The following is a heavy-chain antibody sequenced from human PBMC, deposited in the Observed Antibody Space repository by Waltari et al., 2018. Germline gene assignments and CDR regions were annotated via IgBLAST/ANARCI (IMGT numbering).Heavy chain of an antibody. J-gene: IGHJ4*02. CDR2: SSDSGRTT. V-gene: IGHV3-11*01. D-gene: IGHD4-17*01. CDR1: GFTFSDYY. CDR3: AREKTVGSPDYVGGIDY. Sequence: QVQLVESGGGLVKPGGSLKLSCVTSGFTFSDYYLTWVRQAPGKGLECVSYSSDSGRTTYYADSVKGRFTISRDNANSLLFLQMNNVRAEDMAFYFCAREKTVGSPDYVGGIDYGGQGTLVTVSS.